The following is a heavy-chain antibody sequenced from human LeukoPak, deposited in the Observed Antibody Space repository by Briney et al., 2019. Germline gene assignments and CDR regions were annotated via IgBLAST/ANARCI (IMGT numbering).Heavy chain of an antibody. D-gene: IGHD6-19*01. V-gene: IGHV3-48*03. CDR3: AKGYSSGWYSWWYFDL. J-gene: IGHJ2*01. CDR2: ISSRGSTI. CDR1: GFTFSSYE. Sequence: QPGGSLRLSCAASGFTFSSYEMNWVRQAPGKGLEGVSYISSRGSTIYYADSGKGRFTISRDNAKNSLYLQMNSLRAEDTAVYYCAKGYSSGWYSWWYFDLWGRGTLVTVSS.